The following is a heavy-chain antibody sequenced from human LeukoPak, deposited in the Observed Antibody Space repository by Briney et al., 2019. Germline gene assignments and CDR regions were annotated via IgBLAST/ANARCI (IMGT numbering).Heavy chain of an antibody. D-gene: IGHD3-22*01. V-gene: IGHV1-2*02. CDR2: INPNSGGT. CDR1: GYTFTGYY. Sequence: ASVKVSCKASGYTFTGYYMHWVRQAPGQGLERMGWINPNSGGTNYAQKFQGRVTMTRDTSISTAYMELSRLRSDDTAVYYCARDRTSMIVVVNEFDYWGQGTLVTVSS. CDR3: ARDRTSMIVVVNEFDY. J-gene: IGHJ4*02.